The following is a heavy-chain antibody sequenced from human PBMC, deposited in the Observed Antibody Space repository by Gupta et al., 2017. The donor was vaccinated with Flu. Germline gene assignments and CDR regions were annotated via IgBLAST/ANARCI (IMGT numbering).Heavy chain of an antibody. Sequence: VRQAPGKGLEWVSGITWNSDTIGYADSVKGRFTLSRDTAKNSLYLQMNSLRPEDTALYYCVKDRGYTWYAIDVWGQGTMVTVSS. CDR3: VKDRGYTWYAIDV. V-gene: IGHV3-9*01. J-gene: IGHJ3*01. CDR2: ITWNSDTI. D-gene: IGHD2-15*01.